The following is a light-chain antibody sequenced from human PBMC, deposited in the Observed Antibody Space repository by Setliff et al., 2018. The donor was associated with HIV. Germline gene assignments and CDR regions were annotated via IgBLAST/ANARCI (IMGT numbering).Light chain of an antibody. Sequence: DIVMTQSPDSLAVSLGERATINCKSSQSVLYSSNNKNYLVWYQQKPGQPPKLLINWASTRESGVPDRFSGSGSGTDFTLTISSLRAEDVALYYCQQYFSTPPTFGQGTKVDIK. V-gene: IGKV4-1*01. J-gene: IGKJ1*01. CDR3: QQYFSTPPT. CDR1: QSVLYSSNNKNY. CDR2: WAS.